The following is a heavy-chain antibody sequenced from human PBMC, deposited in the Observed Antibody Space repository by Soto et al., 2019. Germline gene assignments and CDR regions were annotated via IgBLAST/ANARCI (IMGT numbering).Heavy chain of an antibody. V-gene: IGHV3-21*03. Sequence: GGSLRLSCAASGFTFSSYSMNWVRQAPGKGLEWVSSISSSSSYIYYADSVKSRLTISKDTSKSQVVLTMTNMDPVDTATYYCARHYGSGSWDPQFDYWGQGTLVTVSS. CDR1: GFTFSSYS. CDR3: ARHYGSGSWDPQFDY. CDR2: ISSSSSYI. J-gene: IGHJ4*02. D-gene: IGHD3-10*01.